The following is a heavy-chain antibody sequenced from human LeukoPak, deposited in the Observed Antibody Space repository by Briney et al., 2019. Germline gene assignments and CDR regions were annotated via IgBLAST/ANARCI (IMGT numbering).Heavy chain of an antibody. Sequence: ASMKVSCKASGYTFTSYGISWVRQAPGQGLEWMGWISAYNGNTNYAQKLQGRVTMTTDTSTSTAYMELRSLRSDDTAVYYCARDLGPMTTVTFDYWGQGTLVTVSS. J-gene: IGHJ4*02. CDR1: GYTFTSYG. CDR3: ARDLGPMTTVTFDY. V-gene: IGHV1-18*01. D-gene: IGHD4-11*01. CDR2: ISAYNGNT.